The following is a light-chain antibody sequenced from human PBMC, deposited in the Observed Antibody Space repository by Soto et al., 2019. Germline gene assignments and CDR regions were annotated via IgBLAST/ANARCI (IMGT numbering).Light chain of an antibody. V-gene: IGKV1-39*01. Sequence: DIQMTQSPSSLSASVGDRVTITCRASQTISTYLNWYQQKPGKAPDLLIYSASILQSGVSSRFSGSGSGTAFTRTISSLQPEDIATYYCQQSYGHPETFGQGTKVEVK. CDR2: SAS. CDR1: QTISTY. CDR3: QQSYGHPET. J-gene: IGKJ1*01.